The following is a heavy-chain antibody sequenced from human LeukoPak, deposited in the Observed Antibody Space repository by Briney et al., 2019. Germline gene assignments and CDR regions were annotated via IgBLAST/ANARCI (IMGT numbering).Heavy chain of an antibody. V-gene: IGHV3-33*01. D-gene: IGHD1-26*01. J-gene: IGHJ4*02. CDR2: IWYDGTNK. CDR3: ARGVGGSYLFDY. CDR1: GFTFSNYD. Sequence: PGRSLRLSCAASGFTFSNYDMHWVRQAPGKGLEWVAVIWYDGTNKYYADSVRGRFTISRDNSKNTLYLQMNSLRAEDTAVYYCARGVGGSYLFDYWGQGTLVTVSS.